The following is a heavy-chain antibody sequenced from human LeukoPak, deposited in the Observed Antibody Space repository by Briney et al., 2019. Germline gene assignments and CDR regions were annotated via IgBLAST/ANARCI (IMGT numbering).Heavy chain of an antibody. CDR2: ISGSGGST. Sequence: PGRSLRLSCAASGFTFSSYAMSWVRQAPGKGLEWVSAISGSGGSTYYADSVKGRFTISRDNSKNTLYLQMNSLRAEDTAVYYCARVRMIVVASDAFDIWGQGTMVTVSS. V-gene: IGHV3-23*01. CDR1: GFTFSSYA. CDR3: ARVRMIVVASDAFDI. J-gene: IGHJ3*02. D-gene: IGHD3-22*01.